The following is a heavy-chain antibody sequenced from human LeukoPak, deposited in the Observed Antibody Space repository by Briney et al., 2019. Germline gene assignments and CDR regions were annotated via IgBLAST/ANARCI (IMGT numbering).Heavy chain of an antibody. D-gene: IGHD2-15*01. V-gene: IGHV4-34*01. J-gene: IGHJ4*02. CDR2: INHSGSS. CDR3: ARGRVAWY. CDR1: GGSFSGYY. Sequence: PSETLSLTCAVYGGSFSGYYWSWIPQPPGKGLEGMGGINHSGSSNYNPPLKSRVTISVDTSKNQFSLKLSSVTAADTAVYYCARGRVAWYWGQGTLVTVSS.